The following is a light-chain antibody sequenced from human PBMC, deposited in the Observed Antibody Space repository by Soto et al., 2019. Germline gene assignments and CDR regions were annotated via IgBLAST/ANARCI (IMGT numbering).Light chain of an antibody. CDR3: QQYDSSPRT. CDR2: GAS. Sequence: EIVLTQSPGTLSLSPGERATLSCRASQSVSTRSLAWYQQKPGQAPRLLISGASSRAADLPDRFSGSGSGTDFTLTINRLEPEDFAVYYCQQYDSSPRTFGQGTKLDIK. V-gene: IGKV3-20*01. J-gene: IGKJ1*01. CDR1: QSVSTRS.